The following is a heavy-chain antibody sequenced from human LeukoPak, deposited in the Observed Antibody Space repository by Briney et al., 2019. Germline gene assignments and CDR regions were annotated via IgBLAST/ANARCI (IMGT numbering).Heavy chain of an antibody. CDR1: GGSLSSSSYY. Sequence: SETLSLTCTVSGGSLSSSSYYWGWIRQPPGKGLEWIGSIYYSGSTYYNPSLKSRVTISVDTSKNQFSLKLSSVTAADTAVYYCARVVYSYGDYWGQGTLVTVSS. CDR2: IYYSGST. J-gene: IGHJ4*02. V-gene: IGHV4-39*07. CDR3: ARVVYSYGDY. D-gene: IGHD5-18*01.